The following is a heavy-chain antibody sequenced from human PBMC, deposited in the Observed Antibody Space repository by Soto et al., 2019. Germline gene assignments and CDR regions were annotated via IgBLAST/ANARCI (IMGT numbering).Heavy chain of an antibody. J-gene: IGHJ5*02. Sequence: GASVKVSCKASGVTFSSYTISWLRQDPGQGLEWMGRIIPILGIANYAHKFQGRVTITADKSKSTACMELSRVRSEDTAVYYCAREAVVTDFSHNWFVPGGQGTMVTVSS. CDR2: IIPILGIA. V-gene: IGHV1-69*04. CDR3: AREAVVTDFSHNWFVP. D-gene: IGHD1-20*01. CDR1: GVTFSSYT.